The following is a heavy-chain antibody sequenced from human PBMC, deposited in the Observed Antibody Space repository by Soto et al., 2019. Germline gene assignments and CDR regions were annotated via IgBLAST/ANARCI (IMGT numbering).Heavy chain of an antibody. CDR3: ARDIRGNHYYHSNNN. Sequence: EVQLVESGGGLVQPGGSLRLSCAASGFTFSSYEMNWVRQAPGKGLEWVSYISSSGSTIYYADSVKGRFTISRDNAKNSLYLQMTSLRAEDTAVYYCARDIRGNHYYHSNNNWGQGTLVTVSS. CDR1: GFTFSSYE. CDR2: ISSSGSTI. D-gene: IGHD3-22*01. J-gene: IGHJ4*02. V-gene: IGHV3-48*03.